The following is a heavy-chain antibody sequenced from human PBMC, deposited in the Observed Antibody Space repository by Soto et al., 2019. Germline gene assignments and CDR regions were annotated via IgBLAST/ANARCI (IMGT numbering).Heavy chain of an antibody. CDR3: AKENGYSSSWFEFDY. V-gene: IGHV3-23*01. CDR1: GFTFSSYA. D-gene: IGHD6-13*01. J-gene: IGHJ4*02. Sequence: EVQLLESGGGLVQPGGSLRLSCAASGFTFSSYAMSWVRQAPGKGLEWVSAISGSGGSTYYADSVKGRFTISRDNAKNTLYLQMNSLRAEDTAVYDCAKENGYSSSWFEFDYWGQGTLVTVSS. CDR2: ISGSGGST.